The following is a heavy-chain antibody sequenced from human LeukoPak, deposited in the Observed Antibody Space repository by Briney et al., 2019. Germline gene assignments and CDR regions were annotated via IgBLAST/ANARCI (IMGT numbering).Heavy chain of an antibody. CDR1: GYTFTGYY. Sequence: VASVKVSCKASGYTFTGYYMHWVRQAPGQGLEWMGWINPNSGGTNYAQKFQGRVTMTRDTSISTAYMELSRLRSDDTAVYYCARPLLVVSNFDYWGQGTLVTVSS. J-gene: IGHJ4*02. CDR3: ARPLLVVSNFDY. CDR2: INPNSGGT. V-gene: IGHV1-2*02. D-gene: IGHD2-2*01.